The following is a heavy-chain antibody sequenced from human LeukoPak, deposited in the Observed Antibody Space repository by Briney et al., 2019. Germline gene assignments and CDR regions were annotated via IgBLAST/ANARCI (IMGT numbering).Heavy chain of an antibody. CDR2: IWYDGSNK. D-gene: IGHD3-16*01. V-gene: IGHV3-33*01. Sequence: GRSLRLSCAASGFTFSSYGMHWVRQAPGKGLEWVAVIWYDGSNKYYADSVKGRFTISRDNSKNTLYLQMNSLRAEDTAVYYCARIMSSASSRQRDYYYYGMDVWGKGTTVTVSS. CDR1: GFTFSSYG. CDR3: ARIMSSASSRQRDYYYYGMDV. J-gene: IGHJ6*04.